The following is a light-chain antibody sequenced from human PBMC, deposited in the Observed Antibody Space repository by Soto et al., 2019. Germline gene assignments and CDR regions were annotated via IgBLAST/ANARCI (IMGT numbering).Light chain of an antibody. CDR2: AAS. J-gene: IGKJ5*01. V-gene: IGKV1-39*01. CDR3: QQSHSSPIT. Sequence: DIQMTQSPSSLSASVGDRVTITCRASQSIGNHLNWYQQKPGKAPEFLIYAASNLQSGVPSRFSGSAYGTDFTLTVNSLQPEDCATYYCQQSHSSPITFGQGTRLEI. CDR1: QSIGNH.